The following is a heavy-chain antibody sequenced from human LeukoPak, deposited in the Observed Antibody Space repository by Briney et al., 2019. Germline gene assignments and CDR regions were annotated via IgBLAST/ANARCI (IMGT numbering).Heavy chain of an antibody. Sequence: PGGSLRLSCAASGFTFSSYAMHRVRQAPGKGLEWVAVISYDGSNKYYADSVKGRFTISRDNSKNTLYLQMNSLRAEDTAVYYCARDLVQVGSSGYYYYYYGMDVWGQGTTVTVSS. CDR3: ARDLVQVGSSGYYYYYYGMDV. V-gene: IGHV3-30*04. CDR1: GFTFSSYA. CDR2: ISYDGSNK. D-gene: IGHD3-22*01. J-gene: IGHJ6*02.